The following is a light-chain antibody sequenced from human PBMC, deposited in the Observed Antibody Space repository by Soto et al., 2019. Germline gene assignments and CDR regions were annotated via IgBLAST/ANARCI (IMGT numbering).Light chain of an antibody. V-gene: IGKV1-5*01. J-gene: IGKJ3*01. Sequence: DIPLTQSPSTLSSYTGDRATISCRASQSISSSLAWYQQKPGKAPRLLIYDASCLVSGVPSTFSGSGSGTEFTLTISSLQPEDVVTYYCHQSYITPVTFGRGTNVDIK. CDR2: DAS. CDR3: HQSYITPVT. CDR1: QSISSS.